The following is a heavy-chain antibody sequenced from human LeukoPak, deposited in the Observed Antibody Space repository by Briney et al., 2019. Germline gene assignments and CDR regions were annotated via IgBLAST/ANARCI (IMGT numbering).Heavy chain of an antibody. D-gene: IGHD6-6*01. CDR3: ARDVASIAARFDY. CDR1: GGTFSSYA. V-gene: IGHV1-18*01. CDR2: ISAYNGNT. J-gene: IGHJ4*02. Sequence: ASVKVSCKASGGTFSSYAISWVRQAPGQGLEWMGRISAYNGNTNYAQKLQGRVTMTTDTSTSTAYMELRSLRSDDTAVYYCARDVASIAARFDYWGQGTLVTVSS.